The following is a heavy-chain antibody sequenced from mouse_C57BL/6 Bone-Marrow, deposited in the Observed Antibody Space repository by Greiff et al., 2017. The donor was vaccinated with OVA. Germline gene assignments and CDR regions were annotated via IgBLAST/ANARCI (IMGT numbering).Heavy chain of an antibody. Sequence: VQLQQSGPELVKPGASVKIPCKASGYTFTDYNMDWVKQSHGKSLEWIGDINPNNGGTIYNQKFKGKATLTVYKSSSTAYMELRSLTSEDTAVYYCARGGTGTWFAYWGQGTLVTVSA. CDR3: ARGGTGTWFAY. D-gene: IGHD3-3*01. J-gene: IGHJ3*01. V-gene: IGHV1-18*01. CDR2: INPNNGGT. CDR1: GYTFTDYN.